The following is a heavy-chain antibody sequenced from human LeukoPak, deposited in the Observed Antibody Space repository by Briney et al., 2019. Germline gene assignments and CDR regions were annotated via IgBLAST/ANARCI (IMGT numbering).Heavy chain of an antibody. V-gene: IGHV3-30*18. J-gene: IGHJ4*02. CDR2: ISYDGSNK. CDR3: AKGTYSSGWYLGLFDY. Sequence: VGSLRLSCAASGFTFSSYGMHWVRQAPGKGLEWVAVISYDGSNKYYADSVKGRFTISRDNSKNTLYLQMNSLRAEDTAVYYCAKGTYSSGWYLGLFDYWGQGTLVTVSS. D-gene: IGHD6-19*01. CDR1: GFTFSSYG.